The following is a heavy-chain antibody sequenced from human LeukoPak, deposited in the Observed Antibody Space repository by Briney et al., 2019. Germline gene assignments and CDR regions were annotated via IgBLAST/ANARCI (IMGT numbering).Heavy chain of an antibody. V-gene: IGHV4-61*01. Sequence: SETLSLTCTVSGGSVSSGSYYWSWIRQPPGKGLEWIGYIYYSGSTNYNPSLKSRVTISVDTSKNQFSLKLSSVTAADTAVYYCARDILRNYFDYWAREPWSPSPQ. J-gene: IGHJ4*02. CDR2: IYYSGST. CDR3: ARDILRNYFDY. CDR1: GGSVSSGSYY. D-gene: IGHD3-9*01.